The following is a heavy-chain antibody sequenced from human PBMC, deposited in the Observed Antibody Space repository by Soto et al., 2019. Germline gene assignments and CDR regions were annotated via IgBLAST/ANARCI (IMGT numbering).Heavy chain of an antibody. CDR2: IIPIFGTA. J-gene: IGHJ3*02. V-gene: IGHV1-69*13. Sequence: ASVKVSCKASGGTFSSYASSWVRQAPGQGLEWMGGIIPIFGTANYAQKLQGRVTITADESTSTAYMELRSLRSDDTAVYYCAVHIVVVPAAMRAGNDAFDIWGQGTMVTVSS. D-gene: IGHD2-2*01. CDR1: GGTFSSYA. CDR3: AVHIVVVPAAMRAGNDAFDI.